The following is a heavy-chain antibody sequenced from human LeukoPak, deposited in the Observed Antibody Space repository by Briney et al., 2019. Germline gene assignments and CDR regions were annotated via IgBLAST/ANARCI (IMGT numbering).Heavy chain of an antibody. CDR2: ISYNGDGT. J-gene: IGHJ5*02. Sequence: PGGSLRLSCAASGFSFSKFAMHWVRQAPGRGLESVSGISYNGDGTYYANSVKGRFTISRDNSKKTLYLQVGSLRVEDMGVYYCARTSDGNWFDPWGQGTLVTASS. CDR3: ARTSDGNWFDP. D-gene: IGHD1-26*01. CDR1: GFSFSKFA. V-gene: IGHV3-64*01.